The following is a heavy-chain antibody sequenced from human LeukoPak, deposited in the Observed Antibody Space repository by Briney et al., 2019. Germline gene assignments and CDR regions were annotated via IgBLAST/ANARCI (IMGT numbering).Heavy chain of an antibody. D-gene: IGHD3-10*01. J-gene: IGHJ4*02. CDR3: ARGRSKPIGDFDY. CDR1: GGSFSGYY. V-gene: IGHV4-34*01. Sequence: PSETLSLTCAVYGGSFSGYYWSWIRQPPGKGLEWIGEINHSGSTNYNPSLKSRVTISVDTSKNQFSLKLSSVTAADTAVYYCARGRSKPIGDFDYWGQGTLVTVSS. CDR2: INHSGST.